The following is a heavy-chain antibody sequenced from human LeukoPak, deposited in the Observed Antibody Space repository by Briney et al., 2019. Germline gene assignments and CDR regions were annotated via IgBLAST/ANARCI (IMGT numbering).Heavy chain of an antibody. V-gene: IGHV4-39*07. CDR3: ARRLSLLRPFGVVTKSAGGYMDV. CDR2: IYYSGST. D-gene: IGHD3-3*01. Sequence: SETLSLTCTVSGGSISSSSYYWGWIRQPPGKGLEWIGSIYYSGSTYYNPSLKSRVTISVDTSKNQFSLKLSSVTAADTALYYCARRLSLLRPFGVVTKSAGGYMDVWGKGTTVTVSS. CDR1: GGSISSSSYY. J-gene: IGHJ6*03.